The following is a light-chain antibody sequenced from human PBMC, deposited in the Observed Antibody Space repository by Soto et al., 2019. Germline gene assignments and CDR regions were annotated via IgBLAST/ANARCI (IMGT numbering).Light chain of an antibody. J-gene: IGLJ2*01. CDR3: CSYAGSREGV. CDR1: SSDVGAYNF. CDR2: DVS. Sequence: QSALTQPRSVSGSPGQSVTISCTGTSSDVGAYNFVSWYQQHPDKAPKLMIYDVSERPSGVPDRFSGSKSGNTASLTISGLQAEDEADYYCCSYAGSREGVFGGGTKVTVL. V-gene: IGLV2-11*01.